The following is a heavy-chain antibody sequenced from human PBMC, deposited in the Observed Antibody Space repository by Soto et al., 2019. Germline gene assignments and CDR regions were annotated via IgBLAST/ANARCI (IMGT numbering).Heavy chain of an antibody. D-gene: IGHD6-13*01. J-gene: IGHJ1*01. CDR3: AKGFCSSALRLYFWN. CDR1: RFTFSTYG. Sequence: GGSLRLACAASRFTFSTYGMGWVRQAPGKGLEWGSGISDTGRTTSYAGSVKCLLIISRDTCKNTLHLQMNSLRVDHTTLYFSAKGFCSSALRLYFWNWGQGTLVAVSS. V-gene: IGHV3-23*01. CDR2: ISDTGRTT.